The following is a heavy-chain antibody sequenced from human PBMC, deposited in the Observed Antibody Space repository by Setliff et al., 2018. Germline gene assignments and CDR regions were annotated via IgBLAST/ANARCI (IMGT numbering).Heavy chain of an antibody. J-gene: IGHJ4*01. V-gene: IGHV3-30*02. Sequence: PGGSLRLSCAASGFTFSSYGMHWVRQAPGKGLEWVAFTRYNGDGKYYADSVKGRFTISRDRSRNTVELQMDSLRDEDTAVYYCGRDLNNLGFIDFWGHGTPVTVSS. CDR3: GRDLNNLGFIDF. CDR1: GFTFSSYG. CDR2: TRYNGDGK. D-gene: IGHD7-27*01.